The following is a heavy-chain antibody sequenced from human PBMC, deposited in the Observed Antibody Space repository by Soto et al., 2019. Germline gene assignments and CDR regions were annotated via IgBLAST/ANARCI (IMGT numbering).Heavy chain of an antibody. V-gene: IGHV4-31*03. CDR3: AREVKSAAASDAFDL. D-gene: IGHD2-15*01. Sequence: SETLSLTCTVSGGSISSDNYFWSWIRQHPGKGLEWIGYIDYIGRAYYNPSLKSRVTTSVDTSKNQFSLRLSSVTVADTATYYCAREVKSAAASDAFDLWGQGTVVTVSS. CDR1: GGSISSDNYF. CDR2: IDYIGRA. J-gene: IGHJ3*01.